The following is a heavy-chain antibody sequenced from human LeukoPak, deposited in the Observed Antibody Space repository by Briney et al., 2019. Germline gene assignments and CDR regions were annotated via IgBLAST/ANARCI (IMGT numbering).Heavy chain of an antibody. J-gene: IGHJ3*01. CDR1: GFTVSDKY. D-gene: IGHD3-22*01. Sequence: GSLRLSCAASGFTVSDKYMNWIRQPPGKGLEWLGEINHSGSTDCIPSLKSRVTISVDTSKNQFSLKLSSVTAADTAVYYCAKSRTYYDSSKGAFDVWGQGTTVTVSS. CDR2: INHSGST. CDR3: AKSRTYYDSSKGAFDV. V-gene: IGHV4-34*08.